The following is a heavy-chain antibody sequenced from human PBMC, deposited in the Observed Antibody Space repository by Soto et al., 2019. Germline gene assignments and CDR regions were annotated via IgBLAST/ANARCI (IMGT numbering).Heavy chain of an antibody. V-gene: IGHV1-2*04. CDR1: GYTFTGYY. J-gene: IGHJ6*02. CDR2: INPNSGGT. Sequence: QVQLVQSGAEVKKPGASVKVSCKASGYTFTGYYMHWVRQAPGQGLEWMGWINPNSGGTNYAQKFQGWVTMTRDTSISTAYMDLSRLRSDDTAVYYCARNEVYSSSWYSMNYGMDVWGQGTTVTVSS. CDR3: ARNEVYSSSWYSMNYGMDV. D-gene: IGHD6-13*01.